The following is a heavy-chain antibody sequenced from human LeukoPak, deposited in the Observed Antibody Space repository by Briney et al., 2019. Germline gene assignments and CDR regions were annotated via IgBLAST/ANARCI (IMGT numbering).Heavy chain of an antibody. CDR3: ARRAPYYGSGSYYNRGNWFDP. J-gene: IGHJ5*02. V-gene: IGHV4-34*01. CDR2: INHMGST. CDR1: GGGLGGYY. Sequence: AETLSLTCAVYGGGLGGYYWSWIRLPPGKGREGIGEINHMGSTNYNPSLNSRVTISVDTSKNQFSLKLSSVTAADTAVYYCARRAPYYGSGSYYNRGNWFDPWGQGTLVTVSS. D-gene: IGHD3-10*01.